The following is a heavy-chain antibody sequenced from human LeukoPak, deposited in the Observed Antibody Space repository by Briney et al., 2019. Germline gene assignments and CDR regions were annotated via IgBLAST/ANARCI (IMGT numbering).Heavy chain of an antibody. V-gene: IGHV3-9*01. CDR1: GFTFAEYA. CDR3: TKGGHYFDSSGYPLEY. J-gene: IGHJ4*02. D-gene: IGHD3-22*01. Sequence: SPRLSCAPSGFTFAEYALHSVPQAPGHRLKCVTGISGNSITLHYADSLKARFTIPRDNAKKSVYLQMDSLTTEDTALYFCTKGGHYFDSSGYPLEYWGQGTLVTVSS. CDR2: ISGNSITL.